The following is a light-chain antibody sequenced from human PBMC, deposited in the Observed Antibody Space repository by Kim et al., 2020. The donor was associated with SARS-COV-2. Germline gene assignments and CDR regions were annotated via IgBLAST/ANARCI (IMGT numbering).Light chain of an antibody. J-gene: IGKJ2*01. CDR2: EAF. Sequence: EIVLTQSPGTLSLSPGERATLSCRASQSVRSSLLAWYQQKPGQAPRLLIYEAFKRVAGRPDRFSGSGSGTDFTLTISRPEPEDFAMYYCQQYGSSPYTFGRGTKLEI. V-gene: IGKV3-20*01. CDR1: QSVRSSL. CDR3: QQYGSSPYT.